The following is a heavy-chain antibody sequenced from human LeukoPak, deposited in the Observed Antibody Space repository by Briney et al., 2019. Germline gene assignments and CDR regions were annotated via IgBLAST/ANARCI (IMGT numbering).Heavy chain of an antibody. CDR3: ARDSGSYYGVSDYYYYYMDV. CDR1: GGSISSYY. CDR2: IYTSGST. Sequence: PETLSLTCTVSGGSISSYYWSWIRQPAGKGLEWIGRIYTSGSTNYSPSLKSRVTMSVDTSKNQFSLKLSSVTAADTAVYYCARDSGSYYGVSDYYYYYMDVWGKGTTVTVSS. J-gene: IGHJ6*03. V-gene: IGHV4-4*07. D-gene: IGHD1-26*01.